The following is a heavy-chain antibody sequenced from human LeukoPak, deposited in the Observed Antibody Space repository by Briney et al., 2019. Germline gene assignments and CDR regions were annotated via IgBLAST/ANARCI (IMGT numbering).Heavy chain of an antibody. CDR1: GFTFSTYS. J-gene: IGHJ4*02. CDR3: AGDPAGAGIYYAY. Sequence: GGSLTLSCVASGFTFSTYSMKWLRQAPGQGLEGISYISSGSGNIHYADSVKGRLTISRDNDKNSLYLQMNSLRAEDTAVYYFAGDPAGAGIYYAYWGQGTLVTVSS. D-gene: IGHD3-10*01. V-gene: IGHV3-48*01. CDR2: ISSGSGNI.